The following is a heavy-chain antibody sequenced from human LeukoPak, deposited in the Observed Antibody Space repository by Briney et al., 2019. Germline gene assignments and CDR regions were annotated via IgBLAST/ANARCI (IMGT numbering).Heavy chain of an antibody. J-gene: IGHJ5*01. CDR2: ISSDGSNK. CDR1: GLTFSNYA. D-gene: IGHD2-2*02. CDR3: ARDNDTDYTSSPGWFDS. V-gene: IGHV3-30-3*01. Sequence: GGSLRLSCAAPGLTFSNYAVNWVRRAPGKGLEWVAVISSDGSNKFYADSVKGRFTVSRDNSKDTLFLQMNSLRVEDTAVYYCARDNDTDYTSSPGWFDSWGQGTLVTVSS.